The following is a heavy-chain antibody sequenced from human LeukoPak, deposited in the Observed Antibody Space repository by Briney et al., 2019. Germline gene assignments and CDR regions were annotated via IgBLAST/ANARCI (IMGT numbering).Heavy chain of an antibody. CDR3: ARGVHALGY. D-gene: IGHD2-2*01. J-gene: IGHJ4*02. CDR2: ISYDGTKQ. Sequence: GGSLRLSCEASGFTFTNYSMFWVRLAPAKGLEWVSSISYDGTKQDYTNSVKGRFTISRDNSRNMLFLQMNSLRPEDTAVYYCARGVHALGYWGQGALVIVSS. CDR1: GFTFTNYS. V-gene: IGHV3-30-3*01.